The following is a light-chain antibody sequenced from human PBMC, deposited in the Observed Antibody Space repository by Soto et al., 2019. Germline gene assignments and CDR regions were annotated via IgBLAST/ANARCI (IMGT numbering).Light chain of an antibody. CDR1: QSISNY. CDR2: AAS. J-gene: IGKJ1*01. CDR3: QQSYITPCT. V-gene: IGKV1-39*01. Sequence: DIQMTQSPSSLSASVGDRVTITCRASQSISNYLNWYQQKPGKAPKLLIYAASSLQSGVPSRFSGSGSGTDFTLTISSLQPEDFATYYCQQSYITPCTFCQGTQVEFK.